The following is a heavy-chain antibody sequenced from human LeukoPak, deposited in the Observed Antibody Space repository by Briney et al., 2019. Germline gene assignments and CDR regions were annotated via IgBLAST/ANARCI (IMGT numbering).Heavy chain of an antibody. D-gene: IGHD3-16*02. J-gene: IGHJ3*02. CDR2: ISADNRNT. CDR1: VWTFTSYG. Sequence: ASVKVSCQASVWTFTSYGISWVRQAPGQGLEWMGWISADNRNTNYAQKLQGRVTINTDTSPSTAYMGLRSLRSDDTAVYYCARGMGELSLFDAFDIWGQGTMVTVSS. V-gene: IGHV1-18*01. CDR3: ARGMGELSLFDAFDI.